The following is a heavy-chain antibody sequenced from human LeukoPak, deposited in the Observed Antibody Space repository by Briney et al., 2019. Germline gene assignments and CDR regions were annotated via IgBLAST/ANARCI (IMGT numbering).Heavy chain of an antibody. V-gene: IGHV4-39*01. CDR1: GGFISSGYY. CDR2: INYSGST. D-gene: IGHD6-13*01. J-gene: IGHJ4*02. CDR3: ARRREGSSWTDY. Sequence: SETLSLTCIVSGGFISSGYYWAWIRQPPGKGLDWIGNINYSGSTYYNPSLKSRVTISVDTSKKQFSLELTSVTAADTAVYYCARRREGSSWTDYWGQGTLVTVSS.